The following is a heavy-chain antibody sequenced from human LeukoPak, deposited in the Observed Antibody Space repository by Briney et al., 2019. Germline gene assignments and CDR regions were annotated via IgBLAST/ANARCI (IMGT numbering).Heavy chain of an antibody. CDR2: MFPDDSNI. D-gene: IGHD3-22*01. Sequence: GESLKISCRGSGYTFTTYWIGWVRQMPGKGLEWMGIMFPDDSNIRYNPSLQGQVTISADKSTSTAYLQWSSLKASDTAIYYCARLGGYYLYYFDYWGQGTPVTVSS. CDR3: ARLGGYYLYYFDY. V-gene: IGHV5-51*01. J-gene: IGHJ4*02. CDR1: GYTFTTYW.